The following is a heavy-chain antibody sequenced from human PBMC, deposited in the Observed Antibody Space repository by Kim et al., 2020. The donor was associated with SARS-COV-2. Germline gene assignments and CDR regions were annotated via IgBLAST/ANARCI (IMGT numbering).Heavy chain of an antibody. CDR1: GGSISSSSYY. CDR2: IYYSGST. CDR3: ARPSPLYDSSGYPPFYFDY. J-gene: IGHJ4*02. V-gene: IGHV4-39*01. Sequence: SETLSLTCTVSGGSISSSSYYWGWIRQPPGKGLEWIGSIYYSGSTYYNPSLKSRVTISVDTSKNQFSLKLSSVTAADTAVYYCARPSPLYDSSGYPPFYFDYWGQGTLVTVSS. D-gene: IGHD3-22*01.